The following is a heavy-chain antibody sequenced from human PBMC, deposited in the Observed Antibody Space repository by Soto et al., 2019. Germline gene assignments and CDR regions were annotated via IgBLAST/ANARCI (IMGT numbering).Heavy chain of an antibody. D-gene: IGHD3-10*01. CDR1: GFTFSSYG. V-gene: IGHV3-30*18. J-gene: IGHJ4*02. Sequence: GGSLRLSCAASGFTFSSYGMHWVRQAPGKGLEWVAVISYDGSNKYYADSVKGRFTISRDNSKNTLYLQMNSLRAEDTAVYYCAKPTKGFHSPYYFDYWGQGTLVTVSS. CDR2: ISYDGSNK. CDR3: AKPTKGFHSPYYFDY.